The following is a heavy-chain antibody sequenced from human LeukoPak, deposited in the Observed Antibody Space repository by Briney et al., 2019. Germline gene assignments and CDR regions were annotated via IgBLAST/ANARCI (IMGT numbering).Heavy chain of an antibody. D-gene: IGHD2-15*01. J-gene: IGHJ4*02. V-gene: IGHV1-46*01. CDR2: INPSGGST. Sequence: ASVKVSCKASGYSFTGYFIHWVRQAPGQGLEWMGIINPSGGSTSYAQKFQDRVTMTRDTSTSTVYMELSSLRSEDTAVYYCARGIGSLPYYFDYWGQGTLVTVSS. CDR1: GYSFTGYF. CDR3: ARGIGSLPYYFDY.